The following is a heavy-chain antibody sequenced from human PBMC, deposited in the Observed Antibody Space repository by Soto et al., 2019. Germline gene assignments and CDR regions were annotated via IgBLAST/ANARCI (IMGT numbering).Heavy chain of an antibody. D-gene: IGHD2-2*01. CDR2: ISYDGSNK. CDR1: GFTFSSYA. V-gene: IGHV3-30-3*01. J-gene: IGHJ4*02. Sequence: GGSLRLSCAASGFTFSSYAMHWVRQAPGKGLEWVAVISYDGSNKYYADSVKGRFTISRDNSKNTLYLQMNSLRAEDTAVYYCARELSVVVVPAASFEYWGQGTLVTVSS. CDR3: ARELSVVVVPAASFEY.